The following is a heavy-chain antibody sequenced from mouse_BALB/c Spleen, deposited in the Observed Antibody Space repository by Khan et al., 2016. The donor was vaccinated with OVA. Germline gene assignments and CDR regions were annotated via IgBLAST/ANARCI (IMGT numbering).Heavy chain of an antibody. CDR1: GFSLTNYG. Sequence: QVPLQQSGPGLVAPSQSLSITCTISGFSLTNYGVHWVRQPPGKGLEWLVVIWSDGSTTYNSALKSRLTITKDNSKSQVFLEMNSLQTDDTAIYFCARQPYYHYNVMDYWGQGTSVTVSS. CDR2: IWSDGST. D-gene: IGHD2-4*01. J-gene: IGHJ4*01. V-gene: IGHV2-6-1*01. CDR3: ARQPYYHYNVMDY.